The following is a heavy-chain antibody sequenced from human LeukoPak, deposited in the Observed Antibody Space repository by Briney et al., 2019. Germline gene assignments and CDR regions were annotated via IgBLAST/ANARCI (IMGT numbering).Heavy chain of an antibody. CDR1: GFTVSSIH. V-gene: IGHV3-53*01. Sequence: GGSLRLSCAASGFTVSSIHMVWVRQAPGKGLEWVSVTYTGGNSYYADSVKGRFIISRDISKNTLYLQMNSLRAEDSALYYCARGGRGYAAVVAPRSFDIWGQGTMVTVSS. D-gene: IGHD3-22*01. J-gene: IGHJ3*02. CDR3: ARGGRGYAAVVAPRSFDI. CDR2: TYTGGNS.